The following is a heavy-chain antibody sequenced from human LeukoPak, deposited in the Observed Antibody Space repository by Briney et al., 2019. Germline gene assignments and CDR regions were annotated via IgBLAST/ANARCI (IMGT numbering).Heavy chain of an antibody. CDR3: ARIPRGSGWSFLDF. CDR2: IRYDGSNK. D-gene: IGHD6-19*01. CDR1: GFTFSSYG. Sequence: PGGSLRLSCAASGFTFSSYGMHWVRQAPGKGLEWVAFIRYDGSNKYYADSVKGRFTISRDNAKNSLYLQMNSLRAEDTAVHYCARIPRGSGWSFLDFWGQGTLVTVTS. J-gene: IGHJ4*02. V-gene: IGHV3-30*02.